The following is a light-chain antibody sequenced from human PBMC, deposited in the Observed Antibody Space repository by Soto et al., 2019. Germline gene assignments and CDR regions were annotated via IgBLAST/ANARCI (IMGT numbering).Light chain of an antibody. Sequence: QSVLTQPPSASGTPGQRVTIYCSGSNSNIGSDTVNWFQHLPGTAPRLLIYRNDRRPSGVPDRFSGSKSGTSASLAISGLQSEDEADYYCAAWDDSLNGLVFGGGTKLTVL. CDR2: RND. J-gene: IGLJ2*01. CDR1: NSNIGSDT. V-gene: IGLV1-44*01. CDR3: AAWDDSLNGLV.